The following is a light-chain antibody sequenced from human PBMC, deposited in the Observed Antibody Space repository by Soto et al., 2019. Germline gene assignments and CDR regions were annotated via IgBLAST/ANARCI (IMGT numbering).Light chain of an antibody. Sequence: DIQMTQSPPSLSASVGGRVTITCRASQSIRNFLNWYHHKPGAAPNLLIHSASTLHGGVPSRFSGSGSGTDFTLTITSLQPEDFATYFCQQSYTAPWTFGQGTKVEV. J-gene: IGKJ1*01. V-gene: IGKV1-39*01. CDR3: QQSYTAPWT. CDR2: SAS. CDR1: QSIRNF.